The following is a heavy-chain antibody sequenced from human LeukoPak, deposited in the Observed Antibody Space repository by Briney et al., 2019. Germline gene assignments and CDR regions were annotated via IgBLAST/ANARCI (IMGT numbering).Heavy chain of an antibody. D-gene: IGHD4-17*01. V-gene: IGHV3-30-3*01. J-gene: IGHJ4*02. CDR1: GFTFSSYA. CDR3: AREVQYGDYDY. Sequence: GGSLRLSCAASGFTFSSYAMHWVRQAPGKGLEWVAVISCDGSNKYYADSVKGRFTISRDNSKNTLYLQMNSLRAEDTAVYYCAREVQYGDYDYWGQGTLVTVSS. CDR2: ISCDGSNK.